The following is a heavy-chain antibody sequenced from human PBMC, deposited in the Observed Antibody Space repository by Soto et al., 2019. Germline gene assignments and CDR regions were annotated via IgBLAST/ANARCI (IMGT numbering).Heavy chain of an antibody. D-gene: IGHD3-9*01. V-gene: IGHV4-31*03. J-gene: IGHJ5*02. CDR2: ISYSGST. CDR1: GGSISSGGYY. CDR3: ARGDFDLSGWFDP. Sequence: QVQLQESGPGLVKPSQTLSLTCTVSGGSISSGGYYWSWIRHHPGKGLEWIGYISYSGSTYYNPSLKSRVTISVDTSKNQFSLKLSSVTAADTAVYYCARGDFDLSGWFDPWGQGTLFTVSS.